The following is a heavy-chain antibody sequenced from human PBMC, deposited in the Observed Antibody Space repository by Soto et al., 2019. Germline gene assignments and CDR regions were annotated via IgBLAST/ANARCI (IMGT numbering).Heavy chain of an antibody. J-gene: IGHJ5*02. CDR2: IWCDGTNK. CDR1: GFNFQTYG. CDR3: ARDGDSSGYYPWLGNL. V-gene: IGHV3-33*01. Sequence: SLRLSCVASGFNFQTYGMHWVRLAPGKGLEWLAIIWCDGTNKYYADSVKGRFTISRDNSKNTLYLQMNSLRAEDAAVYYCARDGDSSGYYPWLGNLWGQGTPVTVSS. D-gene: IGHD3-22*01.